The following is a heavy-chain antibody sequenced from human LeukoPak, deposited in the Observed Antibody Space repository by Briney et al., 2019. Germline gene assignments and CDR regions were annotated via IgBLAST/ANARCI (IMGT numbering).Heavy chain of an antibody. CDR2: INHSGST. V-gene: IGHV4-34*01. CDR1: GGSFSGYY. Sequence: SETLSLTCAVYGGSFSGYYWSWIRQPPGKGLEWIGEINHSGSTNYHPSLKSRVTISVDTSKNQFSLKLSSVTAADTAVYYCARVGEYYYGSGSYSTRRRLNWFDPWGQGTLVTVSS. D-gene: IGHD3-10*01. J-gene: IGHJ5*02. CDR3: ARVGEYYYGSGSYSTRRRLNWFDP.